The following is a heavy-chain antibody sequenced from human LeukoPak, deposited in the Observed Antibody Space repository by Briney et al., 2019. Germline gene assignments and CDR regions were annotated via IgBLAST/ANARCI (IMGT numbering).Heavy chain of an antibody. CDR3: ARVVAAAGNNWFDP. J-gene: IGHJ5*02. Sequence: SETLSLTCTVSGGSISSYYWSWIRQPAGKGLEWIGRIYTSGSTNYNPSLKSRVTMSVDTSKNQFSLKLNSVSAADTAVYYCARVVAAAGNNWFDPWGQGTLVTVSS. D-gene: IGHD6-13*01. V-gene: IGHV4-4*07. CDR1: GGSISSYY. CDR2: IYTSGST.